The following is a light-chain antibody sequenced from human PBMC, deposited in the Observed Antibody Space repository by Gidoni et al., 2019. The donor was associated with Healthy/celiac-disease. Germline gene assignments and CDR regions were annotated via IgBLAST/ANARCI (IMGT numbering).Light chain of an antibody. CDR3: QQLNSYPRFT. CDR2: AAS. J-gene: IGKJ3*01. CDR1: QVISSY. V-gene: IGKV1-9*01. Sequence: DIQLTQSPTFLSASVGDRVTITCRASQVISSYLAWYQQKPGNAPKLLIYAASTLQTGVPSRFSGSGSGTEFTLTISSLQPEDFATYYCQQLNSYPRFTFGPGTKVDIK.